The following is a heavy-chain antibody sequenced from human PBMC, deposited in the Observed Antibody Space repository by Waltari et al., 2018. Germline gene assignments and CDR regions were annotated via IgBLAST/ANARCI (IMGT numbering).Heavy chain of an antibody. Sequence: VQLQESGPGLVKPSETLSLTCAVSGYSISSGYYWGWIRQPPGKGLEWVSSISSSSSYIYYADSVKGRFTISRDNAKNSLYLQMNSLRAEDTAVYYCARASQWLDAFDIWGQGTMVTVSS. V-gene: IGHV3-21*01. J-gene: IGHJ3*02. CDR1: GYSISSGYY. CDR3: ARASQWLDAFDI. CDR2: ISSSSSYI. D-gene: IGHD6-19*01.